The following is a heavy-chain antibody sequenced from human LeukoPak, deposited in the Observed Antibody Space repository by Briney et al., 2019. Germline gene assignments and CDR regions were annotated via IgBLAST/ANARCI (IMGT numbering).Heavy chain of an antibody. J-gene: IGHJ4*02. CDR3: ATDLWYNWNYVYDY. Sequence: ASVTVSCKVSGYTLTELSMHWVRQAPGKGLEWMGGFDPEDGEIIYAQKFQGRVTMTENTSTDTAYMELSSLRSEDTAVYYCATDLWYNWNYVYDYWGQGTLVTVSS. D-gene: IGHD1-7*01. V-gene: IGHV1-24*01. CDR1: GYTLTELS. CDR2: FDPEDGEI.